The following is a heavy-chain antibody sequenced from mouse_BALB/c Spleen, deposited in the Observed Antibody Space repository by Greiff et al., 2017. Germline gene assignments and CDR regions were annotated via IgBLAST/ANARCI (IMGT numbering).Heavy chain of an antibody. J-gene: IGHJ2*01. CDR1: GYTFTSYW. CDR2: IYPGNSDT. D-gene: IGHD2-10*02. Sequence: EVQLQESGTVLARPGASVKMSCKASGYTFTSYWMHWVKQRPGQGLEWIGAIYPGNSDTSYNQKFKGKAKLTAVTSTSTAYMELSSLTNEDSAVYYCTRDGYGNDRFDYWGQGTTLTVSS. CDR3: TRDGYGNDRFDY. V-gene: IGHV1-5*01.